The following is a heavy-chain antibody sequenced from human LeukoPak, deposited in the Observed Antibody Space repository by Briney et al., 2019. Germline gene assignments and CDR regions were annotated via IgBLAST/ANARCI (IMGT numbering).Heavy chain of an antibody. Sequence: PGGSLRLSCAASGFTFGASAMSWVRQAPGKGLEWVSTISISGSYTYSADSVEGRFTISRDNSKNTLYLQMNSLRAEDTAVYYCARGAWNVDYWGQGTLVTVSS. D-gene: IGHD1-1*01. CDR1: GFTFGASA. CDR2: ISISGSYT. V-gene: IGHV3-23*01. J-gene: IGHJ4*02. CDR3: ARGAWNVDY.